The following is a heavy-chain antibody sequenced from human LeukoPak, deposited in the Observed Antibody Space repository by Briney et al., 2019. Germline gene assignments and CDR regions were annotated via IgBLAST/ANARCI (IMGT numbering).Heavy chain of an antibody. V-gene: IGHV1-18*01. Sequence: GSVKVSCKASGYTFTSYGISWVRQAPGQGLEWMGWISTYNGNTNYAQKVQGRVTMTTDTSTSTAYMELRSLRSDDTAAYYRASSIAARPSHFDYWGQGTLVTVSS. D-gene: IGHD6-6*01. CDR1: GYTFTSYG. J-gene: IGHJ4*02. CDR3: ASSIAARPSHFDY. CDR2: ISTYNGNT.